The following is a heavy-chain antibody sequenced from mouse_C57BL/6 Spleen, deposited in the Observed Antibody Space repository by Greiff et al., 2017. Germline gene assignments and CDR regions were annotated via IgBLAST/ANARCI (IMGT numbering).Heavy chain of an antibody. CDR2: INPGSGGS. Sequence: VHLVESGAELVRPGTSVKVSCKASGYAFTNYLIEWVKQRPGQGLEWIGVINPGSGGSNYNEKFKGKATLTADKSSSTAYMQLSSLTSEDSAVYFCAREGGYDRDYYAMDYWGQGTSVTVSS. V-gene: IGHV1-54*01. D-gene: IGHD2-2*01. CDR3: AREGGYDRDYYAMDY. CDR1: GYAFTNYL. J-gene: IGHJ4*01.